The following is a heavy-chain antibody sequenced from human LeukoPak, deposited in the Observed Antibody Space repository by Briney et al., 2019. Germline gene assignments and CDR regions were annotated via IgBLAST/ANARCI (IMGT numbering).Heavy chain of an antibody. CDR1: GYTFTSYG. CDR2: ISAYNGNT. Sequence: ASVKVSCKASGYTFTSYGISWVRQAPGQGLEWMGWISAYNGNTNYAQKLQGRVTMTTDTSTSTAYMELRSLRSDDTAVYYCAREMEDIVVVPAALYYYYYGVDVWGQGTTVTVSS. J-gene: IGHJ6*02. V-gene: IGHV1-18*01. D-gene: IGHD2-2*01. CDR3: AREMEDIVVVPAALYYYYYGVDV.